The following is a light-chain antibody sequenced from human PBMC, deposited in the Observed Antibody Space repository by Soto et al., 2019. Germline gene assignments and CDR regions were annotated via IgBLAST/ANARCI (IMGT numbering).Light chain of an antibody. CDR2: GAS. V-gene: IGKV3-15*01. Sequence: EIVMTQSPATLSVSPGERATVSCRASQSVSSNVAWYQQKPGQAPRLLIYGASTRATGIPARFSGSGYGTEFHLPIGRLKYEDFAVDYSQMYNNWPRTFGQGTKLEIK. CDR1: QSVSSN. J-gene: IGKJ2*01. CDR3: QMYNNWPRT.